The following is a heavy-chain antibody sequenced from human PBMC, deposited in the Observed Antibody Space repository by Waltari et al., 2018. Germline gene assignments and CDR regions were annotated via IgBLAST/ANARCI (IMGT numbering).Heavy chain of an antibody. CDR1: GFTVSPNY. D-gene: IGHD7-27*01. V-gene: IGHV3-53*01. J-gene: IGHJ4*02. CDR3: ARGPGEFLPIDF. CDR2: IYSGGNT. Sequence: VQLVESGGGLFRPGGSLRPSCASSGFTVSPNYMSWVRQAPGKGLDWVSVIYSGGNTYSADSVKGRFTISRDNSKNTLYLQMNSLRAEDTAVYYCARGPGEFLPIDFWGQGTLVTVSS.